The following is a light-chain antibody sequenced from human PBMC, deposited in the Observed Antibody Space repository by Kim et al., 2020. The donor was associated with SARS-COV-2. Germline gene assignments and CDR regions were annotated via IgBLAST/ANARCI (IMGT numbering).Light chain of an antibody. CDR1: SNNVGDQG. CDR3: SAWDRRLSAWV. Sequence: RQTGTLTCTGDSNNVGDQGATWLQQHQGHPPKLLSYRNNNRPSGISERFSASRSGNTASLTIAGLQPDDDGDYYCSAWDRRLSAWVFGEGTQLTVL. V-gene: IGLV10-54*04. CDR2: RNN. J-gene: IGLJ3*02.